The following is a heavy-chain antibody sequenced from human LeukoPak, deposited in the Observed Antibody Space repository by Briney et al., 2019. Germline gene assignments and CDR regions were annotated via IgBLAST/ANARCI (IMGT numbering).Heavy chain of an antibody. V-gene: IGHV3-64*01. D-gene: IGHD2-15*01. CDR3: ARGKSSYCSEGSCQPDALDI. J-gene: IGHJ3*02. CDR1: GFTFSSYA. CDR2: ISTDGGST. Sequence: PGGSLRLSCAASGFTFSSYAMHWVRQAPGKGLECFSTISTDGGSTFYANSVKGRFSTSRDNSKNTLYLQMGSPRAEDLAVYYCARGKSSYCSEGSCQPDALDIWGQGTTVTVSS.